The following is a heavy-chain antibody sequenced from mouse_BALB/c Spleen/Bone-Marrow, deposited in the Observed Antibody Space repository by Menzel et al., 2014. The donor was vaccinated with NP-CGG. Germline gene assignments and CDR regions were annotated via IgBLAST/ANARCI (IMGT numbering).Heavy chain of an antibody. J-gene: IGHJ3*01. Sequence: DVMLVESGGGLAQPGESLKLSCESNEYEFPSHDMSWVRKTPEKRLELVAAINSDGGSTYYPDTMERRFIISRDNSKKTLYLQMSSLRSEDTAFYYCARHGDYYGSSLFAYWGQGTLVTVSA. CDR3: ARHGDYYGSSLFAY. CDR2: INSDGGST. CDR1: EYEFPSHD. D-gene: IGHD1-1*01. V-gene: IGHV5-2*01.